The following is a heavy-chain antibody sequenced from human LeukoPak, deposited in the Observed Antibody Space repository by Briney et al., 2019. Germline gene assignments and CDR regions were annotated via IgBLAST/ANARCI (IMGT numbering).Heavy chain of an antibody. Sequence: SETLSLTCTVSGGSISSGDYYWSWIRQPPGKGLEWIGYIYYSGSTYYNPFLKSRVTISVDTSKNQFSLKLSSVTAADTAVYYCARAKSPEWFDPWGQGTLVTVSS. V-gene: IGHV4-30-4*01. CDR2: IYYSGST. CDR1: GGSISSGDYY. J-gene: IGHJ5*02. CDR3: ARAKSPEWFDP. D-gene: IGHD1-14*01.